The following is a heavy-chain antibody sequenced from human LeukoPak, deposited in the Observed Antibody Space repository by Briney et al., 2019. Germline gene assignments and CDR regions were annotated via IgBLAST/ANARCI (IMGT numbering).Heavy chain of an antibody. CDR1: GFTFSSYA. J-gene: IGHJ6*03. V-gene: IGHV3-7*03. D-gene: IGHD3-22*01. CDR3: ARAPHNYDSSGYYYYYYYYMDV. CDR2: IKQDGSEK. Sequence: GGSLRLSCAASGFTFSSYAMSWVRQAPGKGLEWVANIKQDGSEKYYVDSVKGRFTISRDNAKNSLYLQMNSLRAEDTAVYYCARAPHNYDSSGYYYYYYYYMDVWGKGTTVTVSS.